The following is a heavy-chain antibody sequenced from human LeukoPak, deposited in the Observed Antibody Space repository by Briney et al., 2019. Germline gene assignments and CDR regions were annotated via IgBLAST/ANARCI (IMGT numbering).Heavy chain of an antibody. Sequence: PSETLTLTCTVSGGSISSGSYYWSWIRQPAGTGLEWIGRIYTSGSTNYNPSLKSRVTISVDTSKNQFSLKLSSVTAADTAVYYCARGGSEDVWGQGTTVTVSS. CDR1: GGSISSGSYY. D-gene: IGHD3-10*01. J-gene: IGHJ6*02. CDR3: ARGGSEDV. V-gene: IGHV4-61*02. CDR2: IYTSGST.